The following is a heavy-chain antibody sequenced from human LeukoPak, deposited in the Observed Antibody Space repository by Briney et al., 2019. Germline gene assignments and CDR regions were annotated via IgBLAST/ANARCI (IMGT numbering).Heavy chain of an antibody. J-gene: IGHJ4*02. D-gene: IGHD3-22*01. CDR1: GGSISSGGSY. CDR2: IHYSGST. Sequence: PSQTLSPTCTVSGGSISSGGSYWSWIRHHPGKGLEWIGYIHYSGSTNYNPSLKSRVTISLDTSKNQFSLKLSSVTAADTAVYYCAIRSYYYDSSGYYGENWGQGALVTVSS. V-gene: IGHV4-31*03. CDR3: AIRSYYYDSSGYYGEN.